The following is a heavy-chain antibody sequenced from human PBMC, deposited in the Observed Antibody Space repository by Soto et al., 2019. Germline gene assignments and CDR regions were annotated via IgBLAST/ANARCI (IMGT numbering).Heavy chain of an antibody. V-gene: IGHV3-23*01. CDR1: GFTFSSYA. CDR2: ISGSGGST. D-gene: IGHD3-3*01. J-gene: IGHJ4*02. Sequence: GGYLRLSCAASGFTFSSYAMSWVRQAPGKGLEWVSAISGSGGSTYYADSVKGRFTISRDNSKNTLYLQMNSLRAEDTAVYYCAKAGLLRFLEWFLFYFDYWGQGTLVTVSS. CDR3: AKAGLLRFLEWFLFYFDY.